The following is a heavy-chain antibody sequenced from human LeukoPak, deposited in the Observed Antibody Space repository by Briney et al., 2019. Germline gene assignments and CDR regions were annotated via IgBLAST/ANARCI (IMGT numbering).Heavy chain of an antibody. CDR3: ARETAVAGTGFDY. J-gene: IGHJ4*02. CDR2: ILYDGSNK. CDR1: GFTFSSYA. D-gene: IGHD6-19*01. Sequence: GGSLRLSCAASGFTFSSYAMHWVRQAPGKGLEWVAIILYDGSNKYYADSVKGRFTISRDNSKNTLYLQMNSLRAEDTAVYYCARETAVAGTGFDYWGQGTLVTVSS. V-gene: IGHV3-30*04.